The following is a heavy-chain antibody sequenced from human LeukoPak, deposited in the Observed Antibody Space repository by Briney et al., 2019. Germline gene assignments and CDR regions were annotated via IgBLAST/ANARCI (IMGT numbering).Heavy chain of an antibody. J-gene: IGHJ6*03. D-gene: IGHD5-18*01. Sequence: SETLSLTCIVSGGAISSGSYYWGWIRQPPGKGLEWIGNIYYSGSTYYNPSLKVRVTISVDTSKNQFSLKLSSVTAADTAVYYCARCGYSYGYYMDVWGKGTTVTVSS. CDR1: GGAISSGSYY. CDR3: ARCGYSYGYYMDV. CDR2: IYYSGST. V-gene: IGHV4-39*07.